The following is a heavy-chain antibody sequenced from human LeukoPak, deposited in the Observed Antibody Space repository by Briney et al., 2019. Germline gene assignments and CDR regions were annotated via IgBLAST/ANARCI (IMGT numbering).Heavy chain of an antibody. J-gene: IGHJ6*02. CDR1: GFTFSSYG. Sequence: GGSLRLSCAASGFTFSSYGMHWVRPAPGKGLEWVAVISYDGSNKYYADSVKGRFTISRDNSKNTLYLQMNSLRAEDTAVYYCARDSGYSSGWGPYYYGMDVWGQGTTVTVSS. V-gene: IGHV3-30*03. D-gene: IGHD6-19*01. CDR3: ARDSGYSSGWGPYYYGMDV. CDR2: ISYDGSNK.